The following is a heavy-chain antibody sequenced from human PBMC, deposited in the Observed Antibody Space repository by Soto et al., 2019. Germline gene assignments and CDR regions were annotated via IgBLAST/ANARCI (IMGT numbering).Heavy chain of an antibody. J-gene: IGHJ6*02. D-gene: IGHD5-12*01. V-gene: IGHV5-51*01. Sequence: GESLKISCKGSGYSFTSYWIGWVRQMPGKGLEWMGIIYPGDSDTRYSPSFQGQVTIPADKSISTAYLQWSSLKASDTAMYYCARRRDGYILQSGMDVWGQGTTVTVSS. CDR2: IYPGDSDT. CDR3: ARRRDGYILQSGMDV. CDR1: GYSFTSYW.